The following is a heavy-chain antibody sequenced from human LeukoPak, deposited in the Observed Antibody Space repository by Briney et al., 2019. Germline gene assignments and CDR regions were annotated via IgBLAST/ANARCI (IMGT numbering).Heavy chain of an antibody. Sequence: SVKVSCKASGGTFSSYAISWVRQAPGQGLEWMGRIIPIFGTAKYEQKFQGRVTITTDESTSTAYMELSSLRSEDTAVYYCATEGGYSYGLWGQGTLVTVSS. J-gene: IGHJ4*02. CDR2: IIPIFGTA. V-gene: IGHV1-69*05. CDR3: ATEGGYSYGL. D-gene: IGHD5-18*01. CDR1: GGTFSSYA.